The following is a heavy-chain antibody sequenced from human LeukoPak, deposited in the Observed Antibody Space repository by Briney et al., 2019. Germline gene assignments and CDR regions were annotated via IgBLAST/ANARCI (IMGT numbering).Heavy chain of an antibody. CDR1: GYTFTSYD. J-gene: IGHJ4*02. D-gene: IGHD2-8*02. Sequence: ASVKVSCKASGYTFTSYDIMWVRQATGQGLEWMGWMSPNGDSTDSPQLFQGRVTMTRNTSISTAYMEVTWLRSDDTAVYFCARRSHTGDFDYWGQGTLVTVSS. CDR3: ARRSHTGDFDY. CDR2: MSPNGDST. V-gene: IGHV1-8*01.